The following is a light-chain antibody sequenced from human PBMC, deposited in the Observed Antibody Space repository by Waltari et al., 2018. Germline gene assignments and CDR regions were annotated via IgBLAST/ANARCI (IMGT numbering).Light chain of an antibody. CDR3: QQRTNWPPALT. Sequence: EIVLTQSPVTLSLSPGERATLSCRASHYISTYLTWYQQKPGQAPRLLIYDASNRATCIPARFSGSGSGTDFTLTISSLEPEDFAVYYCQQRTNWPPALTFGGGTKVEI. V-gene: IGKV3-11*01. CDR2: DAS. CDR1: HYISTY. J-gene: IGKJ4*01.